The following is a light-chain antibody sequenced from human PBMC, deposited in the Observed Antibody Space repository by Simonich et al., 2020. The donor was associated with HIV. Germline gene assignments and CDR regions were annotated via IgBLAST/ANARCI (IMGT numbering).Light chain of an antibody. V-gene: IGKV2-28*01. Sequence: DIVMTQSPLSLSVTTGEPASISCRSSQSLLASNEYNYCYWYLQKPGHSPQLLIYLGSNRASGVPDRFSGSGSVTDFTLKISRVEDEDVGVYYCMQALQTPFTFGPGTKVDIK. CDR3: MQALQTPFT. CDR2: LGS. J-gene: IGKJ3*01. CDR1: QSLLASNEYNY.